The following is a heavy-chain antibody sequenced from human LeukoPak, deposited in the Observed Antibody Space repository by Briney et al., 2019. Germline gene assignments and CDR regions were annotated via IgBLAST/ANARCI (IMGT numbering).Heavy chain of an antibody. Sequence: PSETLSLTCTVSDGSISSSSYYWGWIRQPPGKGLEWIGNIYYSGSTYYNPSLKSRVTISVDTSKNQFSLKLSSVTAADTAVYYCASYTAKVPGYFDYWGQGTLVTVSS. CDR1: DGSISSSSYY. CDR2: IYYSGST. J-gene: IGHJ4*02. CDR3: ASYTAKVPGYFDY. D-gene: IGHD5-18*01. V-gene: IGHV4-39*01.